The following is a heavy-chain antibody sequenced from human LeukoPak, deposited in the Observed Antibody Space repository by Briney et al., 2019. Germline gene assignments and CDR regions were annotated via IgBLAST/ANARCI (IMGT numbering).Heavy chain of an antibody. D-gene: IGHD5-18*01. CDR1: GGSISSYY. Sequence: SETLSLTCSVSGGSISSYYWSWIRQPPGKGLEWIGYIYYSGSTNYNPSLKSRVTISVDTSKNQFSLKLSSVTAADTAVYYCARGTTGYSYGYYFDYWGQGTLVTVSS. J-gene: IGHJ4*02. CDR2: IYYSGST. V-gene: IGHV4-59*01. CDR3: ARGTTGYSYGYYFDY.